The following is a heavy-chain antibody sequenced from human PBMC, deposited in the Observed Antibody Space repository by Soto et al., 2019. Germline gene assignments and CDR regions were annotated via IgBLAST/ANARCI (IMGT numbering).Heavy chain of an antibody. D-gene: IGHD6-19*01. CDR2: ISGSGGST. Sequence: LRLSCAASGFTFSSYAMSWVRQAPGKGLEWVSAISGSGGSTYYADSVKGRFTISRDNSKNTLYLQMNSLRAEDTAVYYCAKTSSGWYFPFDYWGQGTLVTVSS. J-gene: IGHJ4*02. V-gene: IGHV3-23*01. CDR1: GFTFSSYA. CDR3: AKTSSGWYFPFDY.